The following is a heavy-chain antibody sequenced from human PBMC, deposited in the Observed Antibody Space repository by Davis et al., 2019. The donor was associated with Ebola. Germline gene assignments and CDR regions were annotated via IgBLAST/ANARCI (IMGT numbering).Heavy chain of an antibody. V-gene: IGHV3-23*01. Sequence: NSYYWGWIRQPPGKGLEWVSTYGTSADTYYADSVKGRFTISRDNSKNTLYLQMNSLRAEDTAVYYCAINGYNPNYWGQGTLVTVSS. J-gene: IGHJ4*02. D-gene: IGHD5-24*01. CDR1: NSYY. CDR3: AINGYNPNY. CDR2: GTSADT.